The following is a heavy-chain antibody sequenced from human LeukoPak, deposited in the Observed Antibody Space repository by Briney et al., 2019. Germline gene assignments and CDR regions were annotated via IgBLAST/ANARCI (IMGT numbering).Heavy chain of an antibody. CDR1: GGSISSHY. CDR3: ARDQSDGYFDY. D-gene: IGHD5-24*01. Sequence: SETLSLTCTVSGGSISSHYWSWIRQPPGKGLEWIGYIYYSGTTNYNPSLKSRVTISVDTSKNQFSLKLGSVTAADTAVYYCARDQSDGYFDYWGQGTLVTVSS. V-gene: IGHV4-59*11. J-gene: IGHJ4*02. CDR2: IYYSGTT.